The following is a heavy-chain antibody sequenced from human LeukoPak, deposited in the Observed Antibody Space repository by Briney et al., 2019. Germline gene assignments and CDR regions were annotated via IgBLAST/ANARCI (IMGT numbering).Heavy chain of an antibody. Sequence: SETLSLTCTVSGGSISSYYWSWIRQPPGKGLEWIGYIYYSGSTNYNPSLKSRVTISVDTSKNQFSLKLGSVTAADTAVYYCARGYCSSTSCYLEPWFDPWGQGTLVTVSS. CDR3: ARGYCSSTSCYLEPWFDP. V-gene: IGHV4-59*12. CDR2: IYYSGST. CDR1: GGSISSYY. J-gene: IGHJ5*02. D-gene: IGHD2-2*01.